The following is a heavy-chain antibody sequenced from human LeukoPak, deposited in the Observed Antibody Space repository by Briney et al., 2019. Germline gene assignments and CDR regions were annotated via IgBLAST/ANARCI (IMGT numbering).Heavy chain of an antibody. V-gene: IGHV4-59*01. J-gene: IGHJ4*02. D-gene: IGHD1-26*01. CDR2: NSYSGNT. Sequence: SETPSLTRTVSGGPISSYYWSWNRQTPGKGLERIGFNSYSGNTNYNPSLKSRVTISVDTSKNHFSLNLDSVTAADTAVYFCARVGSGSFDYWGQGTLVTVSS. CDR1: GGPISSYY. CDR3: ARVGSGSFDY.